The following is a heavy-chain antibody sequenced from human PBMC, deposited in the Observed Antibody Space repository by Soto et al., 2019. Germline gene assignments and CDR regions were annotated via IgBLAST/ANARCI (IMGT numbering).Heavy chain of an antibody. V-gene: IGHV4-59*01. J-gene: IGHJ4*02. D-gene: IGHD3-16*01. Sequence: QVQLQESGPGVVKPSESLSLNCSVSGVSMYTFYWTWIRQPPGKGPEWIGDIYNSGSTNYSPSLKSRVTISMDTSNKQFSLKLSSVTAADTAVYYCARGLRTHAYAGYYFDYWGRGNLVTVSS. CDR2: IYNSGST. CDR3: ARGLRTHAYAGYYFDY. CDR1: GVSMYTFY.